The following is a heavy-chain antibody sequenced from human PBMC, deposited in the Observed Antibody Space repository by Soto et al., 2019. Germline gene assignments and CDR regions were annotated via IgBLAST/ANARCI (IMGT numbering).Heavy chain of an antibody. D-gene: IGHD6-13*01. CDR2: ISSSSSYI. Sequence: GGSLRLSCAASGFTFSSYSMNWVRQAPGKGLEWVSSISSSSSYIYYADSVKGRFTISRDNAKNSLYLQMNSLRAEDTAVYYCARDNEAAGFQHWGQGTLVTVSS. CDR1: GFTFSSYS. CDR3: ARDNEAAGFQH. J-gene: IGHJ1*01. V-gene: IGHV3-21*01.